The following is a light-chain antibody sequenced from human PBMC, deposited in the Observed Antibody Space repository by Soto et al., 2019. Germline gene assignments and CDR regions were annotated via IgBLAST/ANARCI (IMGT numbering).Light chain of an antibody. Sequence: DIVMTQSPDSLAVSLGERATINCKSSQSVLYNSNNKNYLAWYQQRPGQPPKLLIYWASTRESGVPDRFSGSWSGTDFTLTISSLQAEDVAVYYCQHYYSPPYTFGQGTKLEIK. CDR2: WAS. CDR3: QHYYSPPYT. J-gene: IGKJ2*01. V-gene: IGKV4-1*01. CDR1: QSVLYNSNNKNY.